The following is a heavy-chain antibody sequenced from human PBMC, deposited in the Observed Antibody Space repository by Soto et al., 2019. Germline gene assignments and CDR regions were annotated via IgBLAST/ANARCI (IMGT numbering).Heavy chain of an antibody. CDR1: GGTCSIYT. CDR3: ASREDSSDY. D-gene: IGHD3-22*01. Sequence: QVQLVQSGAEVKKPASSVKVSCKASGGTCSIYTISWVRQAPGQGLEWMGRIIPILGLANYAQKFQGRFTITADKSTSTAYMELSSLRSEDTAVYYCASREDSSDYWGHGTLVTVSS. CDR2: IIPILGLA. J-gene: IGHJ4*01. V-gene: IGHV1-69*02.